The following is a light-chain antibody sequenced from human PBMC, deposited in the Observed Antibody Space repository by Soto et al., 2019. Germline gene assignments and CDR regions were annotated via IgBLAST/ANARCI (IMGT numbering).Light chain of an antibody. J-gene: IGKJ5*01. Sequence: IQGTLCASSLSASVGARVTITCRASQSISTYLNWYQHKPGRAPKLLMHAASSLDRGVPSRFSGSGSGTDFTLTISRVEPEDIATYYCQKDTRGPVTFGQGTRLEIK. CDR2: AAS. CDR3: QKDTRGPVT. CDR1: QSISTY. V-gene: IGKV1-39*01.